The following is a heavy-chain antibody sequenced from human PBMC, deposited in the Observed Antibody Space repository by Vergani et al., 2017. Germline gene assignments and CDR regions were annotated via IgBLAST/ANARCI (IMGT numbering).Heavy chain of an antibody. V-gene: IGHV4-4*07. D-gene: IGHD6-6*01. CDR2: IYTSEST. J-gene: IGHJ4*02. CDR3: AREYSSSVGFLAY. CDR1: GGSISPYY. Sequence: QVQLQESGPGLVKPSESLSLTCIVSGGSISPYYWSWIRQPAGKGLEWIGRIYTSESTNYNPSLKGRVTMSVDTSKNQFSLKLRSVTAADTAVHYCAREYSSSVGFLAYWGQGALVTVSS.